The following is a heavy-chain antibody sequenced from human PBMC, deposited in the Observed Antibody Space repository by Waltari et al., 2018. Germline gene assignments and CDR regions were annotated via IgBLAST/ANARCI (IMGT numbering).Heavy chain of an antibody. CDR2: IDHSGST. CDR3: ARLMEQCELLRADAFDI. D-gene: IGHD1-26*01. CDR1: GYSISSGYY. J-gene: IGHJ3*02. V-gene: IGHV4-38-2*01. Sequence: QVQLQESGPGLVKPSETLSLTCAVSGYSISSGYYWGWIRQPPGKGLEWIGSIDHSGSTYYNPSLKSRVTISVDTSKNQFSLKLSSVTAADTAVYYCARLMEQCELLRADAFDIWGQGTMVTVSS.